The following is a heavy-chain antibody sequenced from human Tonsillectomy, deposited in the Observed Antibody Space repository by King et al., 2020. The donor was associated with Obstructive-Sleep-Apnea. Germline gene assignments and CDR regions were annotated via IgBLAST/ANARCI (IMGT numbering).Heavy chain of an antibody. Sequence: VQLVESGGGLVQPGGSLRLSCAASGFTFSSYAMSWVRQAPGKGLEWVSAISGSGGSTYYADSVKGRFTISRGNSKNPMYLQMNSLRAEDTAVYYCASARGFGPSKWFDPWGQGTLVTVSS. D-gene: IGHD3-10*01. CDR1: GFTFSSYA. V-gene: IGHV3-23*04. J-gene: IGHJ5*02. CDR3: ASARGFGPSKWFDP. CDR2: ISGSGGST.